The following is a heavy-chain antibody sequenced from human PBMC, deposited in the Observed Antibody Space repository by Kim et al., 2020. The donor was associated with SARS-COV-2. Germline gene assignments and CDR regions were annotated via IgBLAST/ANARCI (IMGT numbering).Heavy chain of an antibody. Sequence: GGSLRLSCAASGFTFSDYYMSWIRQAPGKGLEWVSYISSSGSTIYYADSVKGRFTISRDNAKNSLYLQMNSLRAEDTAVYDCASTDYDILTGYDPWGQGTLVTVSS. CDR1: GFTFSDYY. V-gene: IGHV3-11*01. CDR3: ASTDYDILTGYDP. J-gene: IGHJ5*02. D-gene: IGHD3-9*01. CDR2: ISSSGSTI.